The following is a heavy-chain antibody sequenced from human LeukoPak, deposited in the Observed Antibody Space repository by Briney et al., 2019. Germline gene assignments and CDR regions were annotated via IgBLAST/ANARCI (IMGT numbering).Heavy chain of an antibody. CDR3: ARDPSRMYYDRPGHYYYGMDV. J-gene: IGHJ6*02. CDR1: GFTFSSYG. D-gene: IGHD3-22*01. V-gene: IGHV3-33*01. CDR2: IWHDGSNK. Sequence: GRSLRLSCAASGFTFSSYGMHWVRQAPGKGLEWVAVIWHDGSNKYYADSVKGRFTISRDNSKNTLYLQMNSLRAEDTAVYYCARDPSRMYYDRPGHYYYGMDVWGQGTTVTVSS.